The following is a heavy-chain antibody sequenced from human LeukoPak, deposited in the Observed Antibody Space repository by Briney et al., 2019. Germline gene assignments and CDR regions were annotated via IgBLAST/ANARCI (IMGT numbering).Heavy chain of an antibody. CDR3: AKGWYCSSTSCQTSNWFDP. CDR2: ISGSGGST. CDR1: GFTFSSYA. V-gene: IGHV3-23*01. D-gene: IGHD2-2*01. J-gene: IGHJ5*02. Sequence: SGGSLRLSCAASGFTFSSYAMSWVRQAPGKGLEWVSAISGSGGSTYYADSVKGRFTISRDNSKNTLYLQMNSLRAEDTAVYYCAKGWYCSSTSCQTSNWFDPWGQGTLVTVSS.